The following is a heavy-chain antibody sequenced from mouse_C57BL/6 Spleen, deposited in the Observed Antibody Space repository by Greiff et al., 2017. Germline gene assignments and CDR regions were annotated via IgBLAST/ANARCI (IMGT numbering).Heavy chain of an antibody. CDR1: GYTFTSYW. Sequence: VQLQQSGTELVKPGASVKLSCKASGYTFTSYWMHWVKQRPGQGLEWIGNINPSNGGTNYNEKFKSKATLTVDKSSSTAYMQLSSLTSEDSAVYYCARGILYFSGAMDYWGQGTSVTVSS. CDR3: ARGILYFSGAMDY. V-gene: IGHV1-53*01. D-gene: IGHD2-1*01. CDR2: INPSNGGT. J-gene: IGHJ4*01.